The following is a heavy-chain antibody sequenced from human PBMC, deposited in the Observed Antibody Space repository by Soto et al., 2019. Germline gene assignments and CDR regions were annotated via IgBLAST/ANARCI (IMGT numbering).Heavy chain of an antibody. D-gene: IGHD4-17*01. V-gene: IGHV1-69*08. Sequence: QVQVVQSGAEVKKPGSSVKVSCKASGGSYSTYTISWVRQAPGQGLEWMGRIIPILGIANYAQTFQGRVTITADKSTSTAYMELSNLKSEDTAVYYWAIDSVGDYPLLDYGGQGTRVTVSS. CDR1: GGSYSTYT. CDR2: IIPILGIA. CDR3: AIDSVGDYPLLDY. J-gene: IGHJ4*02.